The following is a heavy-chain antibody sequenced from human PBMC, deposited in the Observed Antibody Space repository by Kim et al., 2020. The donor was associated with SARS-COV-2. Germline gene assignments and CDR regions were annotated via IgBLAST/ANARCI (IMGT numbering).Heavy chain of an antibody. J-gene: IGHJ5*02. V-gene: IGHV1-18*01. Sequence: ASVKVSCKASGYTFTSYGISWVRQAPGQGLEWMGWISAYNGNTNYAQKLQGRVTMTTDTSTSTAYMELRSLRSDDTAVYYCARVVYYGSGSYYNLDPFDPWGQGTLVTVSS. CDR3: ARVVYYGSGSYYNLDPFDP. D-gene: IGHD3-10*01. CDR1: GYTFTSYG. CDR2: ISAYNGNT.